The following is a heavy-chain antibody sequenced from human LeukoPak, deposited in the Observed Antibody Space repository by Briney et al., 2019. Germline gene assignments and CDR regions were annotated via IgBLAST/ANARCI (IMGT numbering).Heavy chain of an antibody. CDR1: GFTISNHW. V-gene: IGHV3-7*01. Sequence: GGSLRLSCAASGFTISNHWMTWVRQAPGKGLEWVANIKQDPSSKYYADSVKGRFTISRDNADNSLYLQMTSLRAEDTAVYYCAKFNTHPGHALDIWGQGTMVTVSS. J-gene: IGHJ3*02. CDR2: IKQDPSSK. D-gene: IGHD2-2*02. CDR3: AKFNTHPGHALDI.